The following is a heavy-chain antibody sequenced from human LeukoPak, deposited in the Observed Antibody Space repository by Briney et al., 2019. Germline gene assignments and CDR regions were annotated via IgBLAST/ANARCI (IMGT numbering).Heavy chain of an antibody. D-gene: IGHD6-6*01. V-gene: IGHV1-69*01. CDR2: IIPNFGTA. CDR3: ARGRYSSSINSMDV. J-gene: IGHJ6*02. Sequence: SVRVSCTASGGTFSSYTISWVRQAPGQGLEWMGGIIPNFGTANYAQKFQGRVTITADESTSTAYMELSSLRSEDTAVYYCARGRYSSSINSMDVWGQGTTVTVSS. CDR1: GGTFSSYT.